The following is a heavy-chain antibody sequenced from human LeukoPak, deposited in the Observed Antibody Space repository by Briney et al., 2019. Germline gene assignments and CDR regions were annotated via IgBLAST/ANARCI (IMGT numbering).Heavy chain of an antibody. Sequence: GGFLRLSCAASGFTFSDYYMSWIRQAPGKGLEWVSYISSSGSTIYYADSVKGRFTISRDNAKNSLYLQMNSLRAEDTAVYYCARGVAGATTSSMVFDYWGQGTLVTVSS. CDR3: ARGVAGATTSSMVFDY. J-gene: IGHJ4*02. CDR1: GFTFSDYY. V-gene: IGHV3-11*01. CDR2: ISSSGSTI. D-gene: IGHD1-26*01.